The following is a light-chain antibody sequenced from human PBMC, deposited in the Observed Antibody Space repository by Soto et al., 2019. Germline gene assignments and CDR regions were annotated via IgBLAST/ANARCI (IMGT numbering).Light chain of an antibody. CDR2: EVS. Sequence: QSALTQPASVSGSPGQSITISCTGTSSDVGGYNYVSWYQQHPGKAPKLMIYEVSNRPSGVSNRFSGSKSANSASLAISGLKSEDEADYYCAAWDDGLNGWLFGGGTKLTVL. V-gene: IGLV2-14*01. CDR3: AAWDDGLNGWL. CDR1: SSDVGGYNY. J-gene: IGLJ3*02.